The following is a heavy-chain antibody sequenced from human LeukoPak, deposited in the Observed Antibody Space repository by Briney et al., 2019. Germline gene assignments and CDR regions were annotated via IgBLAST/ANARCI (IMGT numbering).Heavy chain of an antibody. Sequence: SETLSLTCAVYGGSFSGYYWSWIRQPPGKGLEWIGEINHSGSTNYNPSLKSRVTISVGTSKNQFSLKLSSVTAADTAVYYCARGERGYSYATGYYYYMDVWGKGTTVTVSS. CDR1: GGSFSGYY. CDR2: INHSGST. J-gene: IGHJ6*03. D-gene: IGHD5-18*01. V-gene: IGHV4-34*01. CDR3: ARGERGYSYATGYYYYMDV.